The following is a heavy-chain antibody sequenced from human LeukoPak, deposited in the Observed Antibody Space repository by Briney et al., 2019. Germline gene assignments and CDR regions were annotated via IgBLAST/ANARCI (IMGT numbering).Heavy chain of an antibody. CDR1: GGSFSDSY. Sequence: SETLSLTCAVYGGSFSDSYWSWIRQPPGEGLEWVGEISHSGDTNYNPSLKSRVTISVDTSKNQFSLNLSSVTAADTAVYYCARATSDGAFDIWGQGTMVTVSS. J-gene: IGHJ3*02. CDR2: ISHSGDT. CDR3: ARATSDGAFDI. V-gene: IGHV4-34*01.